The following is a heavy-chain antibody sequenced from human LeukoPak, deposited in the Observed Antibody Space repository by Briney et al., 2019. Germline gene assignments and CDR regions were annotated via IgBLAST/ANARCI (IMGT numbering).Heavy chain of an antibody. D-gene: IGHD1-26*01. CDR1: GFTVNSNY. J-gene: IGHJ3*02. CDR3: ARQVGVDDAFDI. CDR2: ISSGSSYI. V-gene: IGHV3-21*01. Sequence: GGSLRLSCAASGFTVNSNYMSWVRQAPGKGLEWVSSISSGSSYIFYADSVKGRFTISRDNAKNSLYLQMNSLRAEDTAVYYCARQVGVDDAFDIWGQGTMVTISS.